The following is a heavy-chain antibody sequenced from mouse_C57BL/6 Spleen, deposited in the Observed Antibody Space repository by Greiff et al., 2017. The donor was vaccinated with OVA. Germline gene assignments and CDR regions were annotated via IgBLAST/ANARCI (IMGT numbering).Heavy chain of an antibody. V-gene: IGHV5-6*02. J-gene: IGHJ2*01. CDR3: ARGSSVYYVDY. Sequence: EVMLVESGGDLVKPGGSLKLSCAASGFTFSSYGMSWVRQTPDKRLEWVATISSGGSDTYYPDSVQGRFTISRDNAKNTLYLQMSSLKSEDTAMYYCARGSSVYYVDYWGQGTTLTVSS. CDR1: GFTFSSYG. CDR2: ISSGGSDT.